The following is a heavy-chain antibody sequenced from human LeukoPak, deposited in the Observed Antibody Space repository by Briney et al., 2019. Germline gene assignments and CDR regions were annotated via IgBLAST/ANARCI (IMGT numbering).Heavy chain of an antibody. V-gene: IGHV1-18*01. CDR1: GYTFTSFG. J-gene: IGHJ4*02. D-gene: IGHD6-19*01. CDR3: ARNNNGWHKYFDY. Sequence: ASVKVSCKTSGYTFTSFGISWVRQAPGQGLEWMGWISAHNGNTDYAQKLQGRVTMTTDASTSTAYMVLRSLRSEDTAVYYCARNNNGWHKYFDYWGQGTLVTLSS. CDR2: ISAHNGNT.